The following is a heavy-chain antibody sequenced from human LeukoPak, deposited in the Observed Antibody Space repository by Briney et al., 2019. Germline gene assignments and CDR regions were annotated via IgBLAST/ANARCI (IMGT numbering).Heavy chain of an antibody. D-gene: IGHD5-24*01. CDR3: ARSRDGYNRFDY. Sequence: GGSLRLSCAASGFTFSSYAMHWVRRAPGRGLEWVAVISYDGSNKYYADSTKGRFTISRDNSKNTLYLQMNSLRAEDTAVYYCARSRDGYNRFDYWGQGTLVTVSS. J-gene: IGHJ4*02. V-gene: IGHV3-30*04. CDR1: GFTFSSYA. CDR2: ISYDGSNK.